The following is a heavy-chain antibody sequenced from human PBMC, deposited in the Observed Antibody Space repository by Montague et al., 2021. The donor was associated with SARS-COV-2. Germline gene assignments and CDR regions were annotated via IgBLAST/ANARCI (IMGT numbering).Heavy chain of an antibody. D-gene: IGHD3-9*01. J-gene: IGHJ4*02. V-gene: IGHV4-59*01. Sequence: SETLSLTCTVSGGTISGSYWSWIRQSPEKGLEWIGYIYYSGSTKCNPSLKSRVTISLDTSKNQFFLRLTSVTAADTAVYYCAREYYDFLTGYYGFDSWGQGTLLTVSS. CDR2: IYYSGST. CDR1: GGTISGSY. CDR3: AREYYDFLTGYYGFDS.